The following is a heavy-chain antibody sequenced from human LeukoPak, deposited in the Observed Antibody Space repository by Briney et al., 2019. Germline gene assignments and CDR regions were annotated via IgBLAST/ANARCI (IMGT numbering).Heavy chain of an antibody. V-gene: IGHV1-2*02. J-gene: IGHJ4*02. CDR1: GYTFTGYY. Sequence: GASVKVSCKASGYTFTGYYMHWVRPAPGQGLAWMGWINPNSGGTNYAQKFQGRVTMTRDTSISTAYMELSRLRSDDTAVYYCAGDLSNGSGIDYWGKGTLVTVSS. CDR2: INPNSGGT. D-gene: IGHD3-10*01. CDR3: AGDLSNGSGIDY.